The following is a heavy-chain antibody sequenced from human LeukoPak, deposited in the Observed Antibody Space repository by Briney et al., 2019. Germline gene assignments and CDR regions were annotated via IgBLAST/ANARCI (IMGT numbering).Heavy chain of an antibody. J-gene: IGHJ4*02. D-gene: IGHD3-16*01. V-gene: IGHV4-34*01. CDR3: ARRWGGYGQMFDY. CDR2: INYSGST. Sequence: SETLSLTCAVSRGSFSGYYCSWVRQPPGKRLESIGGINYSGSTNYYPSLKSRVTISVDRSKNQFSLKLSSVSASATAVYYCARRWGGYGQMFDYWGQGTLVTVSS. CDR1: RGSFSGYY.